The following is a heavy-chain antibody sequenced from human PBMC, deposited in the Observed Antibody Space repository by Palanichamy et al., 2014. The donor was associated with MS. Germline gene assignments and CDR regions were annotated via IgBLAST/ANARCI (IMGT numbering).Heavy chain of an antibody. V-gene: IGHV3-23*01. CDR2: ISGSGGST. CDR3: AKQKSYSSSAYYFDY. J-gene: IGHJ4*02. CDR1: GFTFSSYA. D-gene: IGHD6-6*01. Sequence: EVQLLESGGGLVQPGGSLRLSCAASGFTFSSYAMSWVRQASGKGLEWVSAISGSGGSTYYADSVKGRFTISRDNSKNMLYLQMNSLRAEDTAVYYCAKQKSYSSSAYYFDYWGQGTLVTVSS.